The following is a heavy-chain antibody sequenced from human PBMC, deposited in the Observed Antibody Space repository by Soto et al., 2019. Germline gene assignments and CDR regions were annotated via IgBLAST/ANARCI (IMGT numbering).Heavy chain of an antibody. J-gene: IGHJ4*02. D-gene: IGHD3-22*01. CDR2: ISYDGSNK. Sequence: QVQLVESGGGVVQPGRSLRLSCAASGFTFSRYGMHWVRQAPGKGLEWVAVISYDGSNKYYVDSVEGRFTISRDNSKNTLYLQRNSLRAEDTAVYYCAKVGDSSGYYHFDYWGQGTLVTVSS. CDR1: GFTFSRYG. CDR3: AKVGDSSGYYHFDY. V-gene: IGHV3-30*18.